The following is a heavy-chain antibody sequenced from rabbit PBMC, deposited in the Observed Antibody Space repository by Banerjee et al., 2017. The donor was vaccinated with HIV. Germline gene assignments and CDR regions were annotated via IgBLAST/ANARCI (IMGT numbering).Heavy chain of an antibody. D-gene: IGHD4-1*01. CDR3: ARELAGVIGWDFTL. Sequence: QEQLEESGGGLVKPEGSLTLTCTASGFSFSSSYYICWVRQAPGKGLEWIGCIYTSDGSTYYASRAEGRFTNSKPPTTVTLQMASLTVADTATYFCARELAGVIGWDFTLWGPGPLVPVS. CDR2: IYTSDGST. V-gene: IGHV1S45*01. J-gene: IGHJ4*01. CDR1: GFSFSSSYY.